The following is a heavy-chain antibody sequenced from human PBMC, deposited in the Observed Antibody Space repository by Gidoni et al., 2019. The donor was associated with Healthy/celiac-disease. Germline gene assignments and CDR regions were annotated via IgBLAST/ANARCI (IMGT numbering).Heavy chain of an antibody. Sequence: EVQLLESGGGLVQPGGSLRLACAASGVTLRSYASSWVRQAPGKGLEWVSAISGSGGSTYYADSVKGRFTISRDNSKNTLYLQMNSLRAEDTAVYYCAKDLGYTIFGVVTGWFDPWGQGTLVTVSS. J-gene: IGHJ5*02. V-gene: IGHV3-23*01. CDR2: ISGSGGST. CDR3: AKDLGYTIFGVVTGWFDP. D-gene: IGHD3-3*01. CDR1: GVTLRSYA.